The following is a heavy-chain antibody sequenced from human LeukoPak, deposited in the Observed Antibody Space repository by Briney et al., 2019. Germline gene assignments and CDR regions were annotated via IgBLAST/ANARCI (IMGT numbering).Heavy chain of an antibody. D-gene: IGHD6-13*01. CDR1: GYSFTIYW. CDR3: ARVPPVNVIAAAGAYGMDV. CDR2: IYPGDSDT. V-gene: IGHV5-51*01. J-gene: IGHJ6*02. Sequence: GESLKISCKGSGYSFTIYWIAWVRQMPGKGLEWMGIIYPGDSDTRYSPSFQGQVTISADKSISTAYLQWSSLKASDTAMYYCARVPPVNVIAAAGAYGMDVWGQGTTVTVSS.